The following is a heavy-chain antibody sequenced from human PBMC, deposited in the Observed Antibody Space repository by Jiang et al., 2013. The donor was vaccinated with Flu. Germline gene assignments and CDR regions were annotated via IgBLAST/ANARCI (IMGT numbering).Heavy chain of an antibody. CDR2: INPSGGST. Sequence: GAEVKKPGASVKVSCKASGYTFTSYYMHWVRQAPGQGLEWMGIINPSGGSTSYAQKFQGRVTMTRDTSTSTVYMELSSLRSEDTAVYYCARDSTIVGATPENFDYWGQGTLVTVSS. CDR1: GYTFTSYY. J-gene: IGHJ4*02. V-gene: IGHV1-46*01. CDR3: ARDSTIVGATPENFDY. D-gene: IGHD1-26*01.